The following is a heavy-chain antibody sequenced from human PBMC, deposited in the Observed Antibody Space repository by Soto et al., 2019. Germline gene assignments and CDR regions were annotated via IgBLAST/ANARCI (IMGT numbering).Heavy chain of an antibody. Sequence: ESGGGVVQPGRSLRLSCAASGFTFSSYAMHWVRQAPGKGLEWVAVISYDGSNKYYADSVKGRFTISRDNSKNTLYLQMNSLRAEDTAVYYCARDRGGSSWYRPYYYGMDVWGQGTTVTVSS. CDR2: ISYDGSNK. V-gene: IGHV3-30-3*01. CDR3: ARDRGGSSWYRPYYYGMDV. D-gene: IGHD6-13*01. J-gene: IGHJ6*02. CDR1: GFTFSSYA.